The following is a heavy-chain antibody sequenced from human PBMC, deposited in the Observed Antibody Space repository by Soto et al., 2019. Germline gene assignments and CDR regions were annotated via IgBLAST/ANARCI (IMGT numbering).Heavy chain of an antibody. J-gene: IGHJ6*02. V-gene: IGHV4-4*02. CDR2: IYHSGST. D-gene: IGHD2-15*01. CDR3: ARDQRHCSGGSCPMDV. Sequence: TSETLSLTCAVSVGSISSSNWWSWGRQPPGKGLEWIGEIYHSGSTNYNPSLKSRVTISVDKSKNQFSLKLSSVTAADTAVYYCARDQRHCSGGSCPMDVWGQGTTVTVSS. CDR1: VGSISSSNW.